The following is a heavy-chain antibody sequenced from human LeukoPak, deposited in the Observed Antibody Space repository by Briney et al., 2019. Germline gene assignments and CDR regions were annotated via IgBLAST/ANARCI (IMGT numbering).Heavy chain of an antibody. D-gene: IGHD4-11*01. Sequence: GGSLRLSCGGFGFTFSNAWMTWIRQAPGKGLEWVATISPDGGDKNYVDSVKGRFTISRDNAKNSLYLQMNDLTTEDTAVYFCARDEAYSSFDYWGQGTLVTVSS. CDR1: GFTFSNAW. CDR2: ISPDGGDK. V-gene: IGHV3-7*01. CDR3: ARDEAYSSFDY. J-gene: IGHJ4*02.